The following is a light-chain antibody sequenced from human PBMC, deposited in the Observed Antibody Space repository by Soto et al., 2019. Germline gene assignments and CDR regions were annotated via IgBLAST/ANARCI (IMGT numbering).Light chain of an antibody. J-gene: IGLJ1*01. V-gene: IGLV1-51*01. CDR1: SSNIGGNS. Sequence: QSVMTQPPSVSAAPGQKVTISCSGSSSNIGGNSVSWYQQLPGTAPKLLIYDDNKRPSVIPDRFSGSKSGTSATLGITGFQTGDEADYYCGSWDSSLSAYVFGTGTKLTVL. CDR3: GSWDSSLSAYV. CDR2: DDN.